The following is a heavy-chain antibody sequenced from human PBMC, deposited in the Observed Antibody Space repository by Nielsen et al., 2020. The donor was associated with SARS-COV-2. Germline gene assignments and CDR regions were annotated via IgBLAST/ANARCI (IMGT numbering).Heavy chain of an antibody. CDR2: INSDSGNT. D-gene: IGHD2-2*01. J-gene: IGHJ4*02. Sequence: ASVKVSCKASGYTFTAYAIHWVRQDPGQRLEWMGWINSDSGNTKYSQKFRGRVTITRDTSASTAYMELSGLSSEDTAVYYCARSRGCSATRCFFDYLGQGALVTVSS. V-gene: IGHV1-3*04. CDR3: ARSRGCSATRCFFDY. CDR1: GYTFTAYA.